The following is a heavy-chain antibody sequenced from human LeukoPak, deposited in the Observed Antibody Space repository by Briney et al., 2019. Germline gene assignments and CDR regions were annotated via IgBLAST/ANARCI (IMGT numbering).Heavy chain of an antibody. CDR1: GGSIGSYY. D-gene: IGHD1-26*01. Sequence: PSETLSLTCTVSGGSIGSYYWSWIRQPPGKGLEWIGYIYYSGSTNYNPSLKSRVTISVDTSKNQFSLKLSSVTAADTAVYYCATGALFDYWGQGTLVTVSS. CDR2: IYYSGST. J-gene: IGHJ4*02. CDR3: ATGALFDY. V-gene: IGHV4-59*08.